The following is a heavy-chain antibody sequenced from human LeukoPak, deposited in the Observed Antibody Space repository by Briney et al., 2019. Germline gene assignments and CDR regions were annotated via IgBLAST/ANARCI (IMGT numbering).Heavy chain of an antibody. J-gene: IGHJ3*02. CDR3: ARGRIAARPGDAFDI. D-gene: IGHD6-6*01. V-gene: IGHV1-2*02. CDR2: INPNSGGT. Sequence: GASVKVSCKASGYTFTGYYMHWVRQAPGQGLEWMGWINPNSGGTNYAQKFQGRVTMTRDTSIGTAYMELSRLRSDDTAVYYCARGRIAARPGDAFDIWGQGTMVTVSS. CDR1: GYTFTGYY.